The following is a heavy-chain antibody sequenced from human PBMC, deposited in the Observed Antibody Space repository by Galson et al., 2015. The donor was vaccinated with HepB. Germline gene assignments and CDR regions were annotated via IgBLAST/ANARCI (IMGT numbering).Heavy chain of an antibody. Sequence: SVKVSCKVSGSTLTELSMHWVRQAPGKGLEWMGGFDPEDGETIYAQKFQGRVTMTEDTSTDTAYMELSSLRSEDTAVYYCATVSRGWELLPIDYWGQGTLVTVSS. D-gene: IGHD1-26*01. CDR1: GSTLTELS. CDR2: FDPEDGET. CDR3: ATVSRGWELLPIDY. V-gene: IGHV1-24*01. J-gene: IGHJ4*02.